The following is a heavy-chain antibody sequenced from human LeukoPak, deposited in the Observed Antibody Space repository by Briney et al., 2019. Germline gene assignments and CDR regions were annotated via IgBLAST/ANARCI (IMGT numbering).Heavy chain of an antibody. D-gene: IGHD2-15*01. V-gene: IGHV3-21*01. CDR3: AREGGYCSGGSCRYFDY. J-gene: IGHJ4*02. CDR1: GFTFSSYS. Sequence: GGSLRLSCAASGFTFSSYSMNWVRQAPGKGLEWVSSISTSSYIYYADSVKGRFTISRDNAKNSLYLQMNSLRAEDTAVYYCAREGGYCSGGSCRYFDYWGQGTLVTVSS. CDR2: ISTSSYI.